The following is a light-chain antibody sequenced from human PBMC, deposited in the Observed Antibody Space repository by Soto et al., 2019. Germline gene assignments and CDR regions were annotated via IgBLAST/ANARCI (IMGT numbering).Light chain of an antibody. J-gene: IGLJ3*02. CDR2: IND. CDR3: QSFDSTRRVL. V-gene: IGLV1-40*01. Sequence: QSALTQPPSVSGAPGQTVTISCTGSYSDIGAGYDVHWYQHLPGTAPKLLIYINDNRPSGVPDRFSGSKSDASASLAITGLQPEDEAHYYCQSFDSTRRVLFGGGTQLTVL. CDR1: YSDIGAGYD.